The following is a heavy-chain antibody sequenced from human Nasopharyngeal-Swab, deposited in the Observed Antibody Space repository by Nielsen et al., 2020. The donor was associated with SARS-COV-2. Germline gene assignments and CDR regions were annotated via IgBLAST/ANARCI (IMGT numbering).Heavy chain of an antibody. V-gene: IGHV4-59*01. CDR3: ATTAGGYSYAS. Sequence: SETLSLTCTVSGGSISSYYWSWIRQPPGKGLEWIGYIYYSGSTNYNPSLKSRVTISVDTSKNQFSLKLSSVTAADTAVYYCATTAGGYSYASWGQGTLVTVSS. CDR2: IYYSGST. D-gene: IGHD5-18*01. CDR1: GGSISSYY. J-gene: IGHJ5*02.